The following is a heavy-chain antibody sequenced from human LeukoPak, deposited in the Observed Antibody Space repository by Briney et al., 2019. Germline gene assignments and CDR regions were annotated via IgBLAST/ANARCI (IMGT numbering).Heavy chain of an antibody. CDR1: GGSISSSSYY. V-gene: IGHV4-39*07. D-gene: IGHD3-10*01. Sequence: SSETLSLTCTVSGGSISSSSYYWGWIRQPPGKGLEWIGSIYYSGSTYYNPSLKSRVTISVDTSKNQFSLKLSSVTAADTAVYYCARIWGSGSYFAFDYWGQGTLVTVSS. CDR2: IYYSGST. J-gene: IGHJ4*02. CDR3: ARIWGSGSYFAFDY.